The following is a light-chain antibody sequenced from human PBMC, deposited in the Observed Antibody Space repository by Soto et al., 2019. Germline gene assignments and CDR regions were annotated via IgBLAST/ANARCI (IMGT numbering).Light chain of an antibody. Sequence: EIVLTQSPATLSLAPGERATLSCGVFNSVSSSYLAWYQQKPGLAPRLLIYDASSRDTGIPDRFSGSGSGTDFTLTISRLQPEDFAVYYCQQYCSSPLTFGGGTKVDIK. J-gene: IGKJ4*01. V-gene: IGKV3D-20*01. CDR3: QQYCSSPLT. CDR2: DAS. CDR1: NSVSSSY.